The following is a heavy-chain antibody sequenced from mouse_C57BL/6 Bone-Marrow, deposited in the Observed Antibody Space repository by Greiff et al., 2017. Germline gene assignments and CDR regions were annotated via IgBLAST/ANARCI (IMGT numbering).Heavy chain of an antibody. CDR1: GYTFTSYW. D-gene: IGHD2-10*01. CDR2: IYPGSGST. CDR3: ARWTYYGFAY. Sequence: VQLQQPGAELVKPGASVKMSCKASGYTFTSYWIPWVKQRPGQGLEWIGDIYPGSGSTTYHEKFKSKATLTVDTSSSTAYMQLSSLTSEDSAVYYCARWTYYGFAYWGQGTLVTVSA. J-gene: IGHJ3*01. V-gene: IGHV1-55*01.